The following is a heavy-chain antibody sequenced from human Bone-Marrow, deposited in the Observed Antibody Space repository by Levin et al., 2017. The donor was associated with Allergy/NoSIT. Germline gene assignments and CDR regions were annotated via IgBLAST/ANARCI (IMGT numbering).Heavy chain of an antibody. Sequence: ASVKVSCKASGYTFTSYGISWVRQAPGQGLEWMGWISAYNGNTNYAQKLQGRVTMTTDTSTSTAYMELRSLRSDDTAVYYCASQGAEQQLVFGRMHYYFDYWGQGTLVTVSS. V-gene: IGHV1-18*01. CDR2: ISAYNGNT. D-gene: IGHD6-13*01. CDR1: GYTFTSYG. J-gene: IGHJ4*02. CDR3: ASQGAEQQLVFGRMHYYFDY.